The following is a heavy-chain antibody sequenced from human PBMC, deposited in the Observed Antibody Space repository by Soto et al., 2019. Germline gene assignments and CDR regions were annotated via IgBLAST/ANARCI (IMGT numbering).Heavy chain of an antibody. CDR3: ARAIAAAGPIYYYYYGMDV. CDR1: GGSISSYY. D-gene: IGHD6-13*01. V-gene: IGHV4-59*01. CDR2: IYYSGST. J-gene: IGHJ6*02. Sequence: QVQLQESGPGLVKPSETLSLTCTVSGGSISSYYWSWIRQPPEKGLEWIGYIYYSGSTNYNPSLKSRVTISVDTSKNQFSLKLSSVTAADTAVYYCARAIAAAGPIYYYYYGMDVWGQGTTVTVSS.